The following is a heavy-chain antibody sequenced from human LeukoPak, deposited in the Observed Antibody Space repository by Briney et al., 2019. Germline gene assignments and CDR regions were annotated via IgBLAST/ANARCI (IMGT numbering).Heavy chain of an antibody. CDR3: AREATVVGATII. J-gene: IGHJ4*02. Sequence: SETLSLTCTVSGGSLTTYYWSWIRQSAGKGLEWIGHISTSGTTTYNPSLKRRVTMSVDASKTQFSLKLTSVTAADTAVYYCAREATVVGATIIWGQGTLVTVSS. CDR1: GGSLTTYY. CDR2: ISTSGTT. D-gene: IGHD1-26*01. V-gene: IGHV4-4*07.